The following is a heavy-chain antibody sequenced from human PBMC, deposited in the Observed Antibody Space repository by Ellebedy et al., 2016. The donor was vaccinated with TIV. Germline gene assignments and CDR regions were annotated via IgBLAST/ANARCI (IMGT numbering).Heavy chain of an antibody. Sequence: GESLKISCAASGFSFGSYWMLWVRQPPGKGLEWVSRIKPDGSGITYADSVRGRFTISRDNAKNSLYLQMNSLRAEDTAVYHCARDPGIAEAGTVPPNIGFDLWGQGTLVTVSS. CDR1: GFSFGSYW. D-gene: IGHD6-19*01. V-gene: IGHV3-74*03. CDR3: ARDPGIAEAGTVPPNIGFDL. CDR2: IKPDGSGI. J-gene: IGHJ4*02.